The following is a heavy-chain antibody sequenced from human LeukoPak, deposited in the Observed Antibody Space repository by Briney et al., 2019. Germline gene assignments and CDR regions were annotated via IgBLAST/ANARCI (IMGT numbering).Heavy chain of an antibody. CDR2: INPNSGGT. Sequence: ASVKVSCKASGYTFTRYYMNWVRQAPGQGLEWMGWINPNSGGTSYAQKFQGRVTMTRDTSVTTAYMELSRLRSDDTAVYYCARYSGYDEPFEYWGQGTLVTVSS. J-gene: IGHJ4*02. CDR3: ARYSGYDEPFEY. V-gene: IGHV1-2*02. D-gene: IGHD5-12*01. CDR1: GYTFTRYY.